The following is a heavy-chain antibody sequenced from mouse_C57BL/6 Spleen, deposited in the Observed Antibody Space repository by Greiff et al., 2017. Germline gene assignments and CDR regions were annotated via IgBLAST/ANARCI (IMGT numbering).Heavy chain of an antibody. J-gene: IGHJ2*01. CDR2: INPNNGGT. CDR3: ARGDPLFDY. V-gene: IGHV1-26*01. CDR1: GYTFTDYY. Sequence: VKLQQSGPELVKPGASVKISCKASGYTFTDYYMNWVKQSPGKSLEWIGDINPNNGGTSYNQKFKGKATLTVDKSSSTAYMELRSLTSEDAAVYYCARGDPLFDYWGQGTTLTVSS. D-gene: IGHD2-13*01.